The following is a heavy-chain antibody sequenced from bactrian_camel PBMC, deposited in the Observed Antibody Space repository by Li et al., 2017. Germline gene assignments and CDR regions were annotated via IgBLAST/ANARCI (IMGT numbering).Heavy chain of an antibody. V-gene: IGHV3S67*01. CDR1: GYTHNDYS. J-gene: IGHJ4*01. CDR2: IDSDGST. Sequence: VQLVESGGGSVQAGGSLRLSCTVSGYTHNDYSLGWFRQAPGKEREGVAAIDSDGSTDYADSVKGRFTVSRDKDKNALHLQMNSLMVEDTAMYYCAAGNPSLYPDSWRVPREYDVWGQGTQVTVS. D-gene: IGHD6*01. CDR3: AAGNPSLYPDSWRVPREYDV.